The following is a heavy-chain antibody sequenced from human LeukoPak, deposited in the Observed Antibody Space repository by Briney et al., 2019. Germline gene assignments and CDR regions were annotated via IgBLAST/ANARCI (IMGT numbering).Heavy chain of an antibody. CDR1: GGSVSSGNYY. CDR3: ARSITIFGVPTLNWFDP. J-gene: IGHJ5*02. CDR2: IYYSGST. Sequence: SETLSLTCTVSGGSVSSGNYYWSWIRQPPGKGLDWIGYIYYSGSTNYNPSLKSRVTISVDTSKNQFSLKLSSVTAADTAVYYCARSITIFGVPTLNWFDPWGQGTLVTVSS. V-gene: IGHV4-61*01. D-gene: IGHD3-3*01.